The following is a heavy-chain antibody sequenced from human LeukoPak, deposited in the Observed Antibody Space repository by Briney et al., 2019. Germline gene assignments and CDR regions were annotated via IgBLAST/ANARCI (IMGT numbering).Heavy chain of an antibody. Sequence: GGSLRLSCAASGFTFSGYAMSWVRQAPGKGLEWVAIIWYDGSNKYYADSVRGRFTISRDNSKNTLFLQMNSLRAEDTAVYYCARDGAFWSGYPYYFDYWGQGTLVTVSS. CDR1: GFTFSGYA. D-gene: IGHD3-3*01. CDR3: ARDGAFWSGYPYYFDY. J-gene: IGHJ4*02. V-gene: IGHV3-33*08. CDR2: IWYDGSNK.